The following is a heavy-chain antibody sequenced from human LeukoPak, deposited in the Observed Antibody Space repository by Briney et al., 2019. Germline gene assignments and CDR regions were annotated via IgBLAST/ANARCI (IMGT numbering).Heavy chain of an antibody. J-gene: IGHJ4*02. CDR2: ISGSGGST. Sequence: GGSLRLSCAASGFTFSSYAMSSVREAPGKGLEWVSAISGSGGSTYYADSVKGRFTISRDNSKDTLYLQMNSLRAEDTAVYYCAKGPQSSSYHIFDYWGQGTLPTVPS. CDR1: GFTFSSYA. V-gene: IGHV3-23*01. CDR3: AKGPQSSSYHIFDY. D-gene: IGHD6-13*01.